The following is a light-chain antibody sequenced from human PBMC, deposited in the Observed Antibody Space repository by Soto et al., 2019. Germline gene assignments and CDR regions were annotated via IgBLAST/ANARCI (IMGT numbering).Light chain of an antibody. CDR2: DSS. CDR3: QQNGSSPPLT. V-gene: IGKV3-20*01. J-gene: IGKJ4*01. Sequence: EIVLTQSPGTLSLSPGEGATLSCRASQSVSSSYLAWYQQKPGQAPRLLIYDSSRRATGIPGRFSGSGSGTDFTLTISRLEPEDLAVYYCQQNGSSPPLTFGGGTKVEIK. CDR1: QSVSSSY.